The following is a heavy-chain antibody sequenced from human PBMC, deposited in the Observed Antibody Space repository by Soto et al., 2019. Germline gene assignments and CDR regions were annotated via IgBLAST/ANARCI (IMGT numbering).Heavy chain of an antibody. CDR2: IYPGDSDT. CDR1: GYSFTSYW. J-gene: IGHJ3*02. CDR3: ARPYSGGLATAFDI. D-gene: IGHD6-19*01. V-gene: IGHV5-51*01. Sequence: LKISWKGSGYSFTSYWIGWVRQMPGKGLEWMGIIYPGDSDTKYSPPFQGQITISADKTISTTYLQRSSLKASDTAMYYCARPYSGGLATAFDIWGQGTMVTASS.